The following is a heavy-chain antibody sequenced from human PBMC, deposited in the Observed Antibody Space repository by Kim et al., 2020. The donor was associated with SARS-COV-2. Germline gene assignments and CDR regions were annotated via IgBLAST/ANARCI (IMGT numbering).Heavy chain of an antibody. CDR3: AKRGPGGWLDP. J-gene: IGHJ5*02. V-gene: IGHV3-23*01. Sequence: STSYTASVKAQFTIFRCNAKHTLYLQITSLRAEDTAIFYCAKRGPGGWLDPWGQGTLVTVSS. D-gene: IGHD1-26*01. CDR2: ST.